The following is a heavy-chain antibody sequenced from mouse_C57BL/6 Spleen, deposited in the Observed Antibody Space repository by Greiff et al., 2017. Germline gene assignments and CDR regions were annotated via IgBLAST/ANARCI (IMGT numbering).Heavy chain of an antibody. Sequence: EVMLVESEGGLVQPGSSMKLSCTASGFTFSDYYMAWVRQVPEKGLEWVANINYDGSSTYYLDSLKSRFIISRDNAKNILYLQMSSLKSEDTATYYCAREGWFFDYWGQGTTRTVSS. CDR3: AREGWFFDY. J-gene: IGHJ2*01. CDR2: INYDGSST. V-gene: IGHV5-16*01. CDR1: GFTFSDYY. D-gene: IGHD2-3*01.